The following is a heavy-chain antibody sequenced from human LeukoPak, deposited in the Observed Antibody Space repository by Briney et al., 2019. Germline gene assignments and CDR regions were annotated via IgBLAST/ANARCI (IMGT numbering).Heavy chain of an antibody. CDR1: GFTFSRYD. CDR3: ARDGTTVSFYYMDV. V-gene: IGHV3-30*03. J-gene: IGHJ6*03. D-gene: IGHD4-11*01. CDR2: ISYDGSNK. Sequence: GGSLRLSCAASGFTFSRYDMNWVRQAPGKGLEWVAVISYDGSNKYYADSVKGRFTISRDNSKNTLYLQMNSLRAEDTAVYYCARDGTTVSFYYMDVWGKGTTVTVSS.